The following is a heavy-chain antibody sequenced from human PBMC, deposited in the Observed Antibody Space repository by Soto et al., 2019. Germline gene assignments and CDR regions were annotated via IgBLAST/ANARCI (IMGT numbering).Heavy chain of an antibody. J-gene: IGHJ6*02. D-gene: IGHD5-18*01. CDR3: ARTSMQSRGYSYGHGGMDV. CDR1: GYSFTSYW. V-gene: IGHV5-51*01. Sequence: GEALKISCKGSGYSFTSYWIGWVRQMPGKGLEWMGIIYPGDSDTRYSPSFQGQVTISADKSISTAYLQWSSLKASDTAMSYCARTSMQSRGYSYGHGGMDVWGQGATVTFAS. CDR2: IYPGDSDT.